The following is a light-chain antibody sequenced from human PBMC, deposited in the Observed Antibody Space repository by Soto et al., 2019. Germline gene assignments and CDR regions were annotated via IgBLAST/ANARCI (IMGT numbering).Light chain of an antibody. CDR3: HQYYSTPVT. CDR1: QSILFSSNNKNY. J-gene: IGKJ4*01. Sequence: DIVMTQSPDSLAVSLGERATINCKSSQSILFSSNNKNYLTWYQQKPGQPPKPLIYWASTRESGGPDRFSGIGSGKDFTLTIGSLQAEDVAVYYCHQYYSTPVTFGGGTKVEIK. CDR2: WAS. V-gene: IGKV4-1*01.